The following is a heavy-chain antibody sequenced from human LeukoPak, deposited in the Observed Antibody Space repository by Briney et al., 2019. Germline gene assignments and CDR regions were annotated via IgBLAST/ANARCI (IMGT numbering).Heavy chain of an antibody. V-gene: IGHV3-23*01. J-gene: IGHJ4*02. D-gene: IGHD3-10*01. CDR3: AKVAGYYYGSGSYLDY. CDR1: GSTFSSYA. Sequence: GGSLRLSCAASGSTFSSYAMSWVRQAPGKGLEWVSAISGSGGSTYYADSVKGRFTISRDNSKNTLYLQMNSLRAEDTAVYYCAKVAGYYYGSGSYLDYWGQGTLVTVSS. CDR2: ISGSGGST.